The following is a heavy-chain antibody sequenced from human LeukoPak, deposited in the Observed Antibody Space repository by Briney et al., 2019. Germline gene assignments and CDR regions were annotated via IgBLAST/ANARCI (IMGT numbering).Heavy chain of an antibody. CDR1: GFTFSSYA. CDR3: ARSLGMDV. Sequence: GGSLRLSCAASGFTFSSYAMHWVRQAPGKGLEWVAVISYDGSNKYYADSVKGRFTISRDNSKNTLYLQMNSLRAEDTAVYYCARSLGMDVWGKGTTVTVSS. CDR2: ISYDGSNK. V-gene: IGHV3-30*04. J-gene: IGHJ6*04.